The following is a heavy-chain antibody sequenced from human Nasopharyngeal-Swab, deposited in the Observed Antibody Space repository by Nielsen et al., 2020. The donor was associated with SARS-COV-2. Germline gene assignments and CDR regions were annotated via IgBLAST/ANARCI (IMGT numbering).Heavy chain of an antibody. CDR1: GFTFSSYA. D-gene: IGHD4-17*01. CDR2: ISGSGGST. J-gene: IGHJ4*02. Sequence: GGSLRLSCAASGFTFSSYAMSWVRQAPGKGLEWVSAISGSGGSTYYADSLKGRFTISRDNSKNTLYLQMNSLRAEDTAVYYCAKLHHYYGESDYWGQGTLVTVSS. CDR3: AKLHHYYGESDY. V-gene: IGHV3-23*01.